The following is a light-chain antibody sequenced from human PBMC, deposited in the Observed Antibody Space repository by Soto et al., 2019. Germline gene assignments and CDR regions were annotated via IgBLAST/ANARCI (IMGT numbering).Light chain of an antibody. J-gene: IGKJ1*01. CDR2: KAS. Sequence: DIQMTQSPSTLSGSVGDRVTITCRASQTISSWLARYQQKPGKAPKLLIYKASTLKSGVPSRFSGSGSGTEFTLTISSLQPDDFATYYCQHYNSYSEAFCQGTKVELK. CDR3: QHYNSYSEA. CDR1: QTISSW. V-gene: IGKV1-5*03.